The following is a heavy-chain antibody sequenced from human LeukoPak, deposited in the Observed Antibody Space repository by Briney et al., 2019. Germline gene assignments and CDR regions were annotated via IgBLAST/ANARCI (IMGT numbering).Heavy chain of an antibody. CDR1: GFTFSSYG. Sequence: PGGSLRLSCAASGFTFSSYGMHWVRQAPGKGLEWVAVIWYDGSNKYYADSVKGRFTISRDNSKNTLYLQMNSLRAEDTAVYYCARVGGYPYYFDYWGQGTLVTVSS. V-gene: IGHV3-33*01. CDR3: ARVGGYPYYFDY. CDR2: IWYDGSNK. D-gene: IGHD5-12*01. J-gene: IGHJ4*02.